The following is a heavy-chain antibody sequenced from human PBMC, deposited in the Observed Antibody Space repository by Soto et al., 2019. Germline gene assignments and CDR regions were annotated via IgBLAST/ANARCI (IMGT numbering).Heavy chain of an antibody. CDR1: GFTFSDYY. CDR3: ASTLCGGGYCPSARYYYYGMDV. D-gene: IGHD2-15*01. Sequence: QVQLVESGGGLVKPGGSLRLSCAASGFTFSDYYMSWIRQAPGKGLEWVSYISSSGSTIYYADSVKGRFTISRDNAKNSLYLQMNSLRAEDTAVYYCASTLCGGGYCPSARYYYYGMDVWGQGTTVTVSS. V-gene: IGHV3-11*01. J-gene: IGHJ6*02. CDR2: ISSSGSTI.